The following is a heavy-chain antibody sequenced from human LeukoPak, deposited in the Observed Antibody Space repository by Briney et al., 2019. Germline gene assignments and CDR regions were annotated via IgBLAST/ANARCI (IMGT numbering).Heavy chain of an antibody. D-gene: IGHD3-22*01. Sequence: ETLSLTCTVSGGSISGYYWSWIRQPPGKGLEWIGYIYYSGSTNYNPSLKSRVTMSVDTSKNQFSLKLTSVTAADTAVYYCARRFVGYDSSWGASDIWGQGTMVTVSS. CDR2: IYYSGST. CDR3: ARRFVGYDSSWGASDI. J-gene: IGHJ3*02. V-gene: IGHV4-59*08. CDR1: GGSISGYY.